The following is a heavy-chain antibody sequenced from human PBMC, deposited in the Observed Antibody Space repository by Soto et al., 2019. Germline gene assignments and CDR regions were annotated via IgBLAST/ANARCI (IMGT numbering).Heavy chain of an antibody. CDR1: GGSISSYY. V-gene: IGHV4-59*01. Sequence: SETLSLTCTVSGGSISSYYWSWIRQPPGKGLEWIGYIYYSGSTNYNPSLKSRVTISVDTSKNQFSLKLSSVTAADTAVYYCGRSSRLDFWSGYYAYYYYYYMDVWGRGTTVTVSS. CDR2: IYYSGST. J-gene: IGHJ6*03. CDR3: GRSSRLDFWSGYYAYYYYYYMDV. D-gene: IGHD3-3*01.